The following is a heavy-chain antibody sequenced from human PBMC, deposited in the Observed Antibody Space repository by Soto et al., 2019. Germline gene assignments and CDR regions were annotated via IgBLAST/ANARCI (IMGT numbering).Heavy chain of an antibody. CDR3: AKVGVPDYSSRTPFDY. J-gene: IGHJ4*02. V-gene: IGHV3-23*01. CDR1: GFTFSSYA. Sequence: GGSLRLSCAASGFTFSSYAMSWVRQAPGKGLEWVSAISGSGGSTYYADSVKGRFTISRDNSKNTLYLQMNSLRAEDTAVYYCAKVGVPDYSSRTPFDYWGQGTLVTVSS. D-gene: IGHD2-2*01. CDR2: ISGSGGST.